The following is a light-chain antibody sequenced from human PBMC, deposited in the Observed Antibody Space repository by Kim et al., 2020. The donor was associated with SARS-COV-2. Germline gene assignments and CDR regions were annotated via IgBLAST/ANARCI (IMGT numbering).Light chain of an antibody. J-gene: IGKJ1*01. CDR3: QQSNTWPWT. Sequence: EIELTQSPDRLSLSPGARVTLSCRASQSVSKYLAWYQQKPDLAPRLLIYETSKRASGTPVRFSGSGSGTDFTLTISSLEPEDLGVYYCQQSNTWPWTFGHGTKVDIK. CDR2: ETS. CDR1: QSVSKY. V-gene: IGKV3-11*01.